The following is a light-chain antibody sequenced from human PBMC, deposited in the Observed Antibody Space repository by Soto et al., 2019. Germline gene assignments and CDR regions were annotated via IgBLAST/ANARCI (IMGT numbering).Light chain of an antibody. J-gene: IGKJ1*01. V-gene: IGKV2-30*01. CDR1: QSLVYSDGNIY. CDR3: MQGTHWPT. Sequence: DVVMTQSPLSLPVTLGQPASISCRSSQSLVYSDGNIYLSWFHQRPGQSPRRLIYKVSNRESGVPDRFSGSGSGTEFTLRIRTVEAEEVGVYYCMQGTHWPTFGQGTKVEIK. CDR2: KVS.